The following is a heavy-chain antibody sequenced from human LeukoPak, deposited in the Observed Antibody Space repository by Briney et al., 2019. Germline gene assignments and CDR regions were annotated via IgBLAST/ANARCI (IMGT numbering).Heavy chain of an antibody. CDR3: ASDHDYGDHSWVYYFDH. V-gene: IGHV1-69*13. J-gene: IGHJ4*02. Sequence: SVKVSCKASGGTFSSYAISWVRQAPGQGLEWMGGIIPIFGTANYAQKFQGRVTITADESTSTAYMELTRLRSDDTAVYYCASDHDYGDHSWVYYFDHWGQGTLVTVSS. D-gene: IGHD4-17*01. CDR1: GGTFSSYA. CDR2: IIPIFGTA.